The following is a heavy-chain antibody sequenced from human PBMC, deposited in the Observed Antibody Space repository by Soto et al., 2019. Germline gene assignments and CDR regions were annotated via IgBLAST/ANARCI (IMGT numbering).Heavy chain of an antibody. Sequence: ASETLSLTCTVSGGSISSYYWSWIRQPPGKGLEWIGYIYYSGSTNYNPSLKSRVTISVDTSKNQFSLKLSSVTAADTAVYYCARDYTSSYHYDSTNYGYFDFWGLGTLVTAPQ. CDR3: ARDYTSSYHYDSTNYGYFDF. J-gene: IGHJ4*02. D-gene: IGHD3-22*01. V-gene: IGHV4-59*01. CDR2: IYYSGST. CDR1: GGSISSYY.